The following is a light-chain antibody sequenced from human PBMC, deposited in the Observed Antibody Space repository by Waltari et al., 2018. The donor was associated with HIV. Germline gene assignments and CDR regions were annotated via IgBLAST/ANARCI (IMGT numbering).Light chain of an antibody. CDR3: AAWDDSLSGWV. V-gene: IGLV1-47*01. CDR2: RSN. CDR1: TSNIGSNY. Sequence: QSVLTQPPSASGTPGQRVTISCSGSTSNIGSNYISWYQQLPGTAPKLLIYRSNQRPSGVPDRFSGSKSGTSASLAISGLRSEDEADYSCAAWDDSLSGWVFGGGTKLTVL. J-gene: IGLJ3*02.